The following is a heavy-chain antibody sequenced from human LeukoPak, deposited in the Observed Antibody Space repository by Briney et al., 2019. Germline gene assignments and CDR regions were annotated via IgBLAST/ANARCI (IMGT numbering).Heavy chain of an antibody. CDR1: GFTFNNYA. V-gene: IGHV3-23*01. CDR2: ITGRGDDT. Sequence: PGGSLRLSCAASGFTFNNYALSWVRQAPGKGLEWVSSITGRGDDTSYADSVKGRFTMSRDNFKNILYIHMSSLRAEDTAVYYCARVPYSGSSYYMDVWGKGTTVTVSS. J-gene: IGHJ6*03. D-gene: IGHD1-26*01. CDR3: ARVPYSGSSYYMDV.